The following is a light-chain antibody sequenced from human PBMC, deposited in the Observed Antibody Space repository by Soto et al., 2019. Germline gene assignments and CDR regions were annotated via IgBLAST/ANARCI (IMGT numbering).Light chain of an antibody. CDR3: SSYAGSNNWVV. CDR2: EVT. Sequence: QSALTQPPSASGSPGQSVSISCTGTSSDVGGYNYVSWLQQHPGKAPKLMISEVTKRPSGVPDRFSGSKSGNTASLTVSGLQPEDEAVYYCSSYAGSNNWVVFGGGTKVTVL. J-gene: IGLJ2*01. V-gene: IGLV2-8*01. CDR1: SSDVGGYNY.